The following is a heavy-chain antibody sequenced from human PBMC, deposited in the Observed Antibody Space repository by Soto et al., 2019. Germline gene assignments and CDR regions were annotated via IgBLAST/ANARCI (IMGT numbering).Heavy chain of an antibody. V-gene: IGHV3-74*01. J-gene: IGHJ4*02. CDR3: ARRGAVAGLHY. D-gene: IGHD6-19*01. Sequence: GGSLRLSCAASGVTFISYWMHWVRQAPGKGLVWVSRINSDGSSTSYADSVKGRFTISRDNAKNTLYLQMNSLRAEDTAIYYCARRGAVAGLHYWGQGTLVTVSS. CDR1: GVTFISYW. CDR2: INSDGSST.